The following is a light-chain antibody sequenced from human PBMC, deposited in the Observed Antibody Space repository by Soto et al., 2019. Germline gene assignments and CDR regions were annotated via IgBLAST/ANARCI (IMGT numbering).Light chain of an antibody. CDR2: DTS. V-gene: IGKV3-15*01. J-gene: IGKJ5*01. CDR1: QSVSSD. Sequence: EIVMTQSPATLSVSPWERATLSCRASQSVSSDLAWYHQKPGQAPRLLIYDTSTRATGIPARFSGSGSGTEFTLTISSLQSADSAVYYCQQYSNWPPFTFGQGTRLEIK. CDR3: QQYSNWPPFT.